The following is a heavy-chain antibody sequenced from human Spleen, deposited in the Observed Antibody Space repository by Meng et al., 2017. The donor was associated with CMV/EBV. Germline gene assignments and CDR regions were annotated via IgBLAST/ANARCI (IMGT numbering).Heavy chain of an antibody. D-gene: IGHD2-21*01. CDR3: TTDRLRVVVIPFDI. CDR1: GFKFGDYA. CDR2: IKSKTDGGTT. V-gene: IGHV3-15*01. J-gene: IGHJ3*02. Sequence: GESLKISCTASGFKFGDYAMSWVRQAPGKGLEWVGRIKSKTDGGTTDYAAPVKGRFTISRDDSKNTLYLQMNSLKTEDTAVYYCTTDRLRVVVIPFDIWGQGTMVTVSS.